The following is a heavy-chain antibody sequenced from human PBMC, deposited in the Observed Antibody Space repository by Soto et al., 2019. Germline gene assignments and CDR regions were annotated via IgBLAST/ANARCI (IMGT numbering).Heavy chain of an antibody. CDR1: GYTFTNND. J-gene: IGHJ6*03. D-gene: IGHD6-6*01. Sequence: QVQLVQSGAEVKKPGASVKVSCKASGYTFTNNDISWVRQAPGQGLEWMGWISAYNGNTNFAQKLQGRVTLTTDTSTSTAYMELRSLRSDDTAVYYCARTEYSRSSGSSYYYYMDVWGKGTTVTVSS. CDR2: ISAYNGNT. V-gene: IGHV1-18*01. CDR3: ARTEYSRSSGSSYYYYMDV.